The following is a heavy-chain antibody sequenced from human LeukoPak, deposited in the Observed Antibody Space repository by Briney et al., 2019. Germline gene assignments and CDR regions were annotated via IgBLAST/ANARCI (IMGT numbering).Heavy chain of an antibody. J-gene: IGHJ6*03. CDR3: ARDSSGSQGLGYYYYYYMDV. CDR2: IYYSGST. D-gene: IGHD1-26*01. Sequence: SETLSLTCTVSGGSISSYYWSWIRQPPGKGLEWIGYIYYSGSTNYNPSLKSRVTISVDTSKNQFSLKPSSVTAADTAVYYCARDSSGSQGLGYYYYYYMDVWGKGTTVTVSS. CDR1: GGSISSYY. V-gene: IGHV4-59*01.